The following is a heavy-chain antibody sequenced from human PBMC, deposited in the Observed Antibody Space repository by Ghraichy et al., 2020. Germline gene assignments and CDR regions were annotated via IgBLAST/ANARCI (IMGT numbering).Heavy chain of an antibody. V-gene: IGHV4-39*01. Sequence: SETLSLTCTVSGGSISSSSYYWGWIRQPPGKGLEWIGSIYYSGSTYYNPSLKSRVTISVDTSKNQFSLKLSSVTAADTAVYYCARLGGQMATNHYYFDYWGQGTLVTVSS. CDR2: IYYSGST. D-gene: IGHD5-24*01. CDR1: GGSISSSSYY. CDR3: ARLGGQMATNHYYFDY. J-gene: IGHJ4*02.